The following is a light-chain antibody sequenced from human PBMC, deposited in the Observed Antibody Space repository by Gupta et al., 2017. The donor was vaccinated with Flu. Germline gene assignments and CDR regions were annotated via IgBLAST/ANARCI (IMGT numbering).Light chain of an antibody. Sequence: QSALPPPPPASGSPRPPITISCTGTSSAVGGYNYVSWYQHHPGEAPKLIISEVSNRPSGVSNRFSGSKSGNTASLTISGLQSEDAADYYCSSYTSSFTPFVFGTGTKLTVL. CDR3: SSYTSSFTPFV. CDR2: EVS. V-gene: IGLV2-14*01. CDR1: SSAVGGYNY. J-gene: IGLJ2*01.